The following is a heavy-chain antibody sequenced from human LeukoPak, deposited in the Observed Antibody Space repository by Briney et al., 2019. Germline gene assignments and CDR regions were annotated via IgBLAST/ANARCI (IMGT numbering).Heavy chain of an antibody. CDR2: VKQDGIEK. CDR3: ASSYCSGGSCYAFDY. D-gene: IGHD2-15*01. CDR1: GFTLSSYW. J-gene: IGHJ4*02. Sequence: GGSLRLSCSVSGFTLSSYWMSWVRQAPGKGLEWVANVKQDGIEKYYVDSVNGRFTISRENTKNSLYLQMNSLGVEDTAVYYCASSYCSGGSCYAFDYWGQGTLVTVSS. V-gene: IGHV3-7*02.